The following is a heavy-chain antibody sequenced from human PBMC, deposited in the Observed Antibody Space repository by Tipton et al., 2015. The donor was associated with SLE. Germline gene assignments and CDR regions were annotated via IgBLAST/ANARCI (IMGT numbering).Heavy chain of an antibody. V-gene: IGHV4-59*12. Sequence: TLSLTCTVSGGSISSYYWSWIRQPPGKGLEWIGYIYYSGSTNYNPSLKSRVTISVDTSKSQFSLKLTSVSAADTAVYYCARGRAVIPQGAFDIWGQGTMVTVSS. CDR1: GGSISSYY. J-gene: IGHJ3*02. D-gene: IGHD3-22*01. CDR3: ARGRAVIPQGAFDI. CDR2: IYYSGST.